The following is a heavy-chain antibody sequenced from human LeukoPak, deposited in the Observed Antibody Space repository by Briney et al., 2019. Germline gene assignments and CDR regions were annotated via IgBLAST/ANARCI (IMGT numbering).Heavy chain of an antibody. V-gene: IGHV4-34*01. J-gene: IGHJ4*02. D-gene: IGHD2-21*02. Sequence: SETLSLTCAVYGGSFSGYYWSWIRQPPGKGLEWIGEINHSGSTNYNPSLKSRVTISVDTSKNQFSLKLSSVTAADTAVYYCARGVTAEIDYWGQGTLVTVSS. CDR3: ARGVTAEIDY. CDR2: INHSGST. CDR1: GGSFSGYY.